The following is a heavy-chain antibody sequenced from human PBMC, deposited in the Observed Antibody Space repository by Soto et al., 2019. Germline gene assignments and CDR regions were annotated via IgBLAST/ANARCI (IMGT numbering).Heavy chain of an antibody. Sequence: PGGSLRLSCAASGFTFSSYSMNWVRQAPGKGLEWVSSISSSSSYIYYADSVKGRFTISRDNAKNSLYLQMNSLRAEDTAVYYCARDSGTVTVADLDYWGQGTLVTVSS. V-gene: IGHV3-21*01. CDR1: GFTFSSYS. J-gene: IGHJ4*02. D-gene: IGHD6-19*01. CDR2: ISSSSSYI. CDR3: ARDSGTVTVADLDY.